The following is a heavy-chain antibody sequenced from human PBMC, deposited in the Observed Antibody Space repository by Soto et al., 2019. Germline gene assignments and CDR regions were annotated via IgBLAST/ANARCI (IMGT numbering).Heavy chain of an antibody. Sequence: GASVKVSCKASGGTFSSYAISWVRQAPGQGLEWMGGIIPIFGTANYAQKFQGRVTITADESTSTAYMELSSLRSEDTAVYYCARAVGGWYGSSWYDRPYGMDVWGQGTTVTVSS. CDR2: IIPIFGTA. CDR3: ARAVGGWYGSSWYDRPYGMDV. CDR1: GGTFSSYA. D-gene: IGHD6-13*01. V-gene: IGHV1-69*13. J-gene: IGHJ6*02.